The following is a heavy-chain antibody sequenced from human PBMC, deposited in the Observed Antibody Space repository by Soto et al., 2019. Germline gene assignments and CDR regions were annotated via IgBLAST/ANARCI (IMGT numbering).Heavy chain of an antibody. J-gene: IGHJ6*03. Sequence: QVQLVQSGAEVKKPGASVKVSCKASGYTFTSYGISWVRQAPGHGLEWMGWISAYNGNTNYAQNLQGRVTMTTATSTSTAYMELRSLRSDGTAVYYCARGGDIVVVPAALDYYYMDVWGKGTTVTVSS. V-gene: IGHV1-18*01. D-gene: IGHD2-2*01. CDR3: ARGGDIVVVPAALDYYYMDV. CDR2: ISAYNGNT. CDR1: GYTFTSYG.